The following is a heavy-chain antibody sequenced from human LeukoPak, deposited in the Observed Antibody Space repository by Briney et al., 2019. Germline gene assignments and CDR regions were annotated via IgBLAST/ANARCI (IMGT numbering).Heavy chain of an antibody. D-gene: IGHD4-17*01. CDR3: AREAVTTVTSTIDY. CDR1: GFTVSSNY. CDR2: IYSGGST. V-gene: IGHV3-66*02. Sequence: PGGSLRLSCAASGFTVSSNYMSWVRQAPGKGLGWVSVIYSGGSTYYADSVKGRFTISRDNSKNTLYLQMNSLRAEDTAVYYCAREAVTTVTSTIDYWGQGTLVTVSS. J-gene: IGHJ4*02.